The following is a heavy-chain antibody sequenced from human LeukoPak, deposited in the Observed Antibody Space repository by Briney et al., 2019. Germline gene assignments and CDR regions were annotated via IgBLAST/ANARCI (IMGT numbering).Heavy chain of an antibody. CDR3: AKWGLRPYYDFWSGYYTRLGYFDY. D-gene: IGHD3-3*01. CDR1: GFTFSSYG. CDR2: ISGSGGST. J-gene: IGHJ4*02. V-gene: IGHV3-23*01. Sequence: GGSLGLSCAASGFTFSSYGMHWVRQAPGKGLEWVSAISGSGGSTYYADSVKGRFTISRDNSKNTLYLQMNSLRAEDTAVYYCAKWGLRPYYDFWSGYYTRLGYFDYWGQGTLVTVSS.